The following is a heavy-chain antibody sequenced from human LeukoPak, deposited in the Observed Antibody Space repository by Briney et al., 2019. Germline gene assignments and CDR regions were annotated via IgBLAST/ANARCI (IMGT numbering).Heavy chain of an antibody. CDR2: IYYSGST. Sequence: PSETLSLTCTVSGGSISSYYWSWIRQPPGKGLEWIGYIYYSGSTNYNPSLKSRVTISVDTSKNQFSLKLSSVTAADTAVYYCARARPLAAAGNYYYYYGMDVWGQGTTVTVSS. J-gene: IGHJ6*02. D-gene: IGHD6-13*01. CDR1: GGSISSYY. CDR3: ARARPLAAAGNYYYYYGMDV. V-gene: IGHV4-59*01.